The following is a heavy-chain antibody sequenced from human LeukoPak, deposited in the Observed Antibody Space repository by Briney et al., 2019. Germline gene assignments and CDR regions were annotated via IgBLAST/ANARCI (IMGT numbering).Heavy chain of an antibody. V-gene: IGHV3-23*01. CDR1: GFTFSNYA. J-gene: IGHJ4*02. Sequence: PGGSLRLSCAASGFTFSNYAMTWVRQAPGKGLEWVSAISGSDGSTYYSDSVTSRFTISRDNFKNTLYLQMTSLRPDDTAVYYCAKDGYDFWSAYQIALWCQGTAVTVSS. CDR3: AKDGYDFWSAYQIAL. CDR2: ISGSDGST. D-gene: IGHD3-3*01.